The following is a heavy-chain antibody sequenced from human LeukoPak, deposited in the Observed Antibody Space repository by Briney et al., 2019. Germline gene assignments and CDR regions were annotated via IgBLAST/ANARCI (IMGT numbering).Heavy chain of an antibody. D-gene: IGHD3-22*01. CDR3: AREIGVGSYYFDY. J-gene: IGHJ4*02. V-gene: IGHV1-69*13. CDR1: GGTFSSYA. Sequence: GASVKVSCKASGGTFSSYAISWVRQAPGQGLEWMGGIIPIFGTANYAQKFQGRVTITADESTSTAYMELSSLRAEDTAVYYCAREIGVGSYYFDYWGQGTLVTVSS. CDR2: IIPIFGTA.